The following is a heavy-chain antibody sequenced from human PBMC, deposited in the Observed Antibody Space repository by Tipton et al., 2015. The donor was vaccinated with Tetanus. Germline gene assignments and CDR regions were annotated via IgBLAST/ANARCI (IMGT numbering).Heavy chain of an antibody. Sequence: QLVQSGPEVKPSETLSLTCTVSGGSISSSSYYWGWIRQPPGKGLEWIGSIYYSGSTYYNPSLKSRVTISVDTSKNQFSLKLNSVTAADTAVYYCARDRDYYGSGSRGMDVWGQGTRVTVSS. CDR3: ARDRDYYGSGSRGMDV. CDR1: GGSISSSSYY. J-gene: IGHJ6*02. CDR2: IYYSGST. V-gene: IGHV4-39*07. D-gene: IGHD3-10*01.